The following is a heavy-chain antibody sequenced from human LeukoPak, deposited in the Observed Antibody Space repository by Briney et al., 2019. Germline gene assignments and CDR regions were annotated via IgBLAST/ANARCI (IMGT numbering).Heavy chain of an antibody. CDR3: ARQYNWNYLWFDP. Sequence: SETLSLTCTVSGGSISSYYWSSIRQPPGKGLEWIGYIYYSGSTNYNPSLKSRVTISVDTSKNQFSLKLSSVTAADTAVYYCARQYNWNYLWFDPWGQGTLVTVSS. CDR1: GGSISSYY. J-gene: IGHJ5*02. V-gene: IGHV4-59*08. CDR2: IYYSGST. D-gene: IGHD1-7*01.